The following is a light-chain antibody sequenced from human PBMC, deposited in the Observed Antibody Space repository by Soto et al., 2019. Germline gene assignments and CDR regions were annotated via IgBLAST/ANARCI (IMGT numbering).Light chain of an antibody. V-gene: IGLV2-14*01. Sequence: QSVLTQPASVSGSPGQSITISCTGTSSDVGRYNYVSWYQQHPGKAPKLMIYEVSNRPSGVSNRFSGSKSDNTASLTISGLQTEDEADYYCLSYTASSTFVFGTGTKLTVL. J-gene: IGLJ1*01. CDR1: SSDVGRYNY. CDR3: LSYTASSTFV. CDR2: EVS.